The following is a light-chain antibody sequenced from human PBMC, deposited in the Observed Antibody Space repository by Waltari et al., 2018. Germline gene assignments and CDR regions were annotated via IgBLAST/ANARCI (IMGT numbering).Light chain of an antibody. CDR1: QSVSSSY. CDR2: GAS. J-gene: IGKJ2*01. Sequence: EIVLTQSPGTLSLSPGERATLSCRASQSVSSSYLAWDKQKPGQAPRHLIYGASTTATGIPDRFSGSGSGTDFTLTISRLEPEDFAVYYCQQYGSSPYTFGQGTKLEIK. V-gene: IGKV3-20*01. CDR3: QQYGSSPYT.